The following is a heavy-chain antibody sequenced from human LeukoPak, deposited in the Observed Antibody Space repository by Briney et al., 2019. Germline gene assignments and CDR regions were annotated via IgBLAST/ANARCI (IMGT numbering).Heavy chain of an antibody. V-gene: IGHV3-23*01. CDR3: ASGGVRKTYFDD. Sequence: GGSLRLSCAASGFTFTIYAMSWVRQAPGKGLEWVSAISGSGDSTYYADSVKGRFTISRDNSKKTLYLQMDSLRAEDTAVYYCASGGVRKTYFDDWGQGTLVTVSS. CDR2: ISGSGDST. J-gene: IGHJ4*02. D-gene: IGHD3-16*01. CDR1: GFTFTIYA.